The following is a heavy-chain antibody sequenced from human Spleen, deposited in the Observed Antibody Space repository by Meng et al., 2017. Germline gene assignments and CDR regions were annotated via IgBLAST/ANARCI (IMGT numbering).Heavy chain of an antibody. CDR2: ISYDGNSK. J-gene: IGHJ4*02. CDR1: GFTVSHNY. V-gene: IGHV3-30*01. CDR3: ARGPVSYYDFWSGYSSRLDY. D-gene: IGHD3-3*01. Sequence: GGSLRLSCAASGFTVSHNYMSWVRQAPGKGPEWLAVISYDGNSKYYADSVRGRFTISRDNSKNTLYLQMNSLRGDDTAVYYCARGPVSYYDFWSGYSSRLDYWGKG.